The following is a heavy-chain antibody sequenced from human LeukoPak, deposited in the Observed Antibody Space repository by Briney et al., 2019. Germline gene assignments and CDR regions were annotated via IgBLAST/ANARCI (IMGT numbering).Heavy chain of an antibody. CDR1: GFTFSYYT. CDR3: AIDPNWGVDY. CDR2: IGISGGGI. D-gene: IGHD7-27*01. J-gene: IGHJ4*02. V-gene: IGHV3-23*01. Sequence: GESLRLSCAASGFTFSYYTMYWVRQAPGKGLEWVSIIGISGGGIHYADSVKGRFTISRDNSKNTLYLQMNSLRAEDTAVYYCAIDPNWGVDYWGQGVLVTVSS.